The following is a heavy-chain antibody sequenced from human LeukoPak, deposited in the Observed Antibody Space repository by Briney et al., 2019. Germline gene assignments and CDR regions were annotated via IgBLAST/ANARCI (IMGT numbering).Heavy chain of an antibody. D-gene: IGHD6-19*01. CDR2: ISDSGGST. V-gene: IGHV3-23*01. J-gene: IGHJ4*02. CDR3: ATSKNQQWLVRIVDY. Sequence: GGSLRLSCAASGFTFSSYAMSWVRQAPGKGLEWVSAISDSGGSTYYADSVKGRFTISRDNSKNTLYLQMNSLRAEDTAVYYCATSKNQQWLVRIVDYWGQGTPVTVSS. CDR1: GFTFSSYA.